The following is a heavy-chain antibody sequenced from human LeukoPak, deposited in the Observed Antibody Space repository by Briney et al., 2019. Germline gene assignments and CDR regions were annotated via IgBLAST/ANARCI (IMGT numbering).Heavy chain of an antibody. J-gene: IGHJ5*02. CDR2: IRGYNGNT. D-gene: IGHD3-9*01. V-gene: IGHV1-18*01. CDR3: ARGRDYDMLTGYYP. CDR1: GYTFTSYG. Sequence: ASVKVSCKASGYTFTSYGISWVRQAPGQGLEWMGWIRGYNGNTDYAQKFQGRVTMTTDTSTSTAYMELRSLRSDDTAVYYCARGRDYDMLTGYYPWGQGTLVTVSS.